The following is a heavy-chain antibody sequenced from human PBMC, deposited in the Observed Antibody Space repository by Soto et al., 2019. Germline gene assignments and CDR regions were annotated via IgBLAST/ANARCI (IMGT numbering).Heavy chain of an antibody. CDR3: ARKLGYCNGDKCPFDQ. V-gene: IGHV4-59*01. Sequence: PSETLSLTCTVSGGSISSYYWSWIRQPPGKGLEWIGYIYYSGSAKYNPSLKSRLTISVDTSKNQFSLKLSSVTAADTAVYYCARKLGYCNGDKCPFDQWGQGTLVTVSS. J-gene: IGHJ4*02. D-gene: IGHD2-15*01. CDR1: GGSISSYY. CDR2: IYYSGSA.